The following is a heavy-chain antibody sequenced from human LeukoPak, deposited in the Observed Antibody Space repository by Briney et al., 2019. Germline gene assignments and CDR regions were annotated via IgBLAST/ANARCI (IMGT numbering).Heavy chain of an antibody. CDR3: AREREDIVGVPAAIRRDWFDP. V-gene: IGHV4-34*01. CDR1: GGSFSGYY. Sequence: SETLSLTCAVYGGSFSGYYWSWIRQPPGKGLEWIGEINHSGSTNYNPSLKSRVTISVDTSKNQFSLKLISVTAADTAVYYCAREREDIVGVPAAIRRDWFDPWGQGTLVTVSS. CDR2: INHSGST. D-gene: IGHD2-2*02. J-gene: IGHJ5*02.